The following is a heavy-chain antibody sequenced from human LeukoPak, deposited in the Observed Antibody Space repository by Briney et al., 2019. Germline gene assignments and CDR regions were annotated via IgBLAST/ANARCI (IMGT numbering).Heavy chain of an antibody. CDR3: ARGLAYCGGDCSPFDY. CDR1: GYTFTGYY. CDR2: INPNSGGT. Sequence: ASVKVSCKASGYTFTGYYMHWVRQAPGQGLEWMGWINPNSGGTNYAQKFQGWVTMTRDMSISTAYMELSRLRSDDTAVYYCARGLAYCGGDCSPFDYWGQGTLVTVSS. V-gene: IGHV1-2*04. J-gene: IGHJ4*02. D-gene: IGHD2-21*02.